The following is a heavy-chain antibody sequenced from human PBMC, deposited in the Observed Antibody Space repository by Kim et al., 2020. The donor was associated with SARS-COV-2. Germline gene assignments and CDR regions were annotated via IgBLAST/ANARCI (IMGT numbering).Heavy chain of an antibody. CDR2: IKEDGSAK. V-gene: IGHV3-7*01. CDR1: GFSFSNYW. Sequence: GGSLRLSCASSGFSFSNYWMSWVRQAPGKGMEWVANIKEDGSAKYYVDSVKGRFTISRDNAKKSLYLQMDSLRAEDTAVYYCARHPRMTTIVVVPDVWGQGTTVPVSS. J-gene: IGHJ6*02. CDR3: ARHPRMTTIVVVPDV. D-gene: IGHD3-22*01.